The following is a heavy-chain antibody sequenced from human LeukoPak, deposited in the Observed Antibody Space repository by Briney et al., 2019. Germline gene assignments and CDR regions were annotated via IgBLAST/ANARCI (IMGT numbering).Heavy chain of an antibody. CDR3: AIFGSGWHYFDY. J-gene: IGHJ4*02. CDR1: GGSFSGHY. CDR2: INHSGST. Sequence: SETLSLTCAVYGGSFSGHYWSWIRQPPGKGLEWIGEINHSGSTNYNPSLKSRVTISVDTSKNQFSLKLSSVTAADTAVYYCAIFGSGWHYFDYWGQGTLVTVSS. D-gene: IGHD6-19*01. V-gene: IGHV4-34*01.